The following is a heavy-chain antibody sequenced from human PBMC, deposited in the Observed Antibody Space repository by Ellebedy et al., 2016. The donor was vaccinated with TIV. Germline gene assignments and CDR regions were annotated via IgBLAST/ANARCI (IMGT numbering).Heavy chain of an antibody. D-gene: IGHD3-22*01. CDR1: GYTFTSYD. CDR3: ARARWSYYYDSSGYSPYYYYGMDV. CDR2: MNPNSGNT. J-gene: IGHJ6*02. V-gene: IGHV1-8*01. Sequence: ASVKVSCXASGYTFTSYDINWVRQATGQGLEWMGWMNPNSGNTGYAQKFQGRVTMTRNTSISTAYMELSSPRSEDTAVYYCARARWSYYYDSSGYSPYYYYGMDVWGQGTTVTVSS.